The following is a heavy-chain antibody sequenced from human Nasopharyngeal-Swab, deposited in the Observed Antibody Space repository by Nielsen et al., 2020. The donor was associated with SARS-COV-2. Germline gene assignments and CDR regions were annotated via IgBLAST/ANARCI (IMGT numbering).Heavy chain of an antibody. J-gene: IGHJ6*02. CDR2: ISYDGSNK. Sequence: WIRQPPGKGLEWVAVISYDGSNKYYADSVKGRFTISRDNSKNTLHLQMNSLRAEDTAVYYCARAPGDGMDVWGQGTLVTVSS. V-gene: IGHV3-30-3*01. CDR3: ARAPGDGMDV.